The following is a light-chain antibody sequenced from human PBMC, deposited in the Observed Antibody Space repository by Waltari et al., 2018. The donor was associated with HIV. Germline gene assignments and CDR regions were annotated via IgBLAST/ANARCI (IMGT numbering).Light chain of an antibody. CDR2: QNA. J-gene: IGLJ2*01. Sequence: SYELTQPPSVSVSPGQPASISCSGDKLGDQYASWFQQKSGQSPVLVIYQNAKRPSGIPERFSGSNSGNTATLTISGTQAMDEGDYYCQAWDSTVVFGGGTKLTVL. V-gene: IGLV3-1*01. CDR3: QAWDSTVV. CDR1: KLGDQY.